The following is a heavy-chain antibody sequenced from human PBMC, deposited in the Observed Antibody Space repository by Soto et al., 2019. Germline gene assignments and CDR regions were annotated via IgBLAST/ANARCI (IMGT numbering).Heavy chain of an antibody. V-gene: IGHV4-59*02. CDR1: GGSVSGYY. CDR2: IYYSGST. D-gene: IGHD3-22*01. CDR3: SRLGGYYQAFDQ. Sequence: PXXTLSLPCTVSGGSVSGYYWGWFLQPPGKGLEWIGYIYYSGSTTYAPSLKSRVTITIDTSKNQFSLRLNSVTAADTAVYYCSRLGGYYQAFDQWGQGSLVPSPQ. J-gene: IGHJ4*02.